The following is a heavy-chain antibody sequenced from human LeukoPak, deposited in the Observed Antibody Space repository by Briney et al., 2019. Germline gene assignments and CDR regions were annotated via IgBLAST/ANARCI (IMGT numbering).Heavy chain of an antibody. J-gene: IGHJ4*02. Sequence: SETLSLTCTVSGGSISSYYWSWIRQPPGKGLEWIGYIYYSGSTNYNPSLKSRVTISVDTSKNQFSLKLSSVTAADTAVYYCARLGTAMVPDYWGQGTLVTVSS. V-gene: IGHV4-59*08. CDR3: ARLGTAMVPDY. CDR1: GGSISSYY. D-gene: IGHD5-18*01. CDR2: IYYSGST.